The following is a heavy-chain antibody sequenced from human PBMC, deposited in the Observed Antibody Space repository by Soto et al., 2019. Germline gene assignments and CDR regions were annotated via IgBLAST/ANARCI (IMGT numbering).Heavy chain of an antibody. J-gene: IGHJ4*02. D-gene: IGHD3-22*01. CDR2: IYYSGST. Sequence: NPSETLSLTCTVSGGSISSYYWSWIRQPPGKGLEWIGYIYYSGSTNYNPSLKSRVIISVDTSKNQFSLKLSSVTAADTAVYYCASAGLSGYNYYFDYWGQGTLVTVSS. V-gene: IGHV4-59*01. CDR3: ASAGLSGYNYYFDY. CDR1: GGSISSYY.